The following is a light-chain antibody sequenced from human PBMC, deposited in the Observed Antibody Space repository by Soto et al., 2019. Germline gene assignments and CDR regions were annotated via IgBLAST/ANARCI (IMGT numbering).Light chain of an antibody. CDR3: SSYTSSSTPWV. CDR1: SSDVGGYNY. CDR2: EVS. J-gene: IGLJ3*02. V-gene: IGLV2-14*01. Sequence: QSALTQPASVSGSPGQSITISCTGTSSDVGGYNYVSWYQQHPGKAPKLMIYEVSNRPSGVSNRFSGSKSGNTASLTISGLQAGGEADYYCSSYTSSSTPWVFGGGTKLTVL.